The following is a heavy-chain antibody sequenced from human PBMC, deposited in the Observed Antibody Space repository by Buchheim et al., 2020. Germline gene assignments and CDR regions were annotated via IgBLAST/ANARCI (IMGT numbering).Heavy chain of an antibody. J-gene: IGHJ5*02. CDR1: GFSFNSYA. V-gene: IGHV3-23*01. Sequence: EVQLLESGGGLVQPGGSLRLSCAASGFSFNSYAMSWVRQAPGKGLEWVSGISGSGGGTYYADSVKGGFTISRDNSKNTMSLQMHSLTAEDTAVYYCAKDLSPIRAGAPPGAWFDPWGQGTL. CDR2: ISGSGGGT. CDR3: AKDLSPIRAGAPPGAWFDP. D-gene: IGHD2-21*01.